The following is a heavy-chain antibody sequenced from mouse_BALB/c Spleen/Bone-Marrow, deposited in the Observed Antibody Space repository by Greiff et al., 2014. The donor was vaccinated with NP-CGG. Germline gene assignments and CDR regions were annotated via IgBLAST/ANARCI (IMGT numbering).Heavy chain of an antibody. V-gene: IGHV14-3*02. D-gene: IGHD1-1*01. Sequence: EVQLQQSGAELVKPGASVKLSCTASGYNIKDTYMHWVKQRPEQGLEWIGRIDPANGNTKYDPKFQGKATITADKSSNTAYLQLSRLTSEDTAVYYCARYYCGSSYFDYWGQGTTLTVSS. CDR2: IDPANGNT. J-gene: IGHJ2*01. CDR1: GYNIKDTY. CDR3: ARYYCGSSYFDY.